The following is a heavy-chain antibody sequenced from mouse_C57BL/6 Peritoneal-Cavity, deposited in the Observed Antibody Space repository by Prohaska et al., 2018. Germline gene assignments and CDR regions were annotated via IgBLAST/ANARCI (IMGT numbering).Heavy chain of an antibody. CDR2: INPNNGFT. J-gene: IGHJ2*01. D-gene: IGHD1-1*02. Sequence: EVQLQQPGPELVKPGASVKIPCKASGYTFTDYNMEGVTQSHGKSLEWIVDINPNNGFTIYNQKFKGQAPLTVDKSSSTAYMELRRLTSEDTAVYYCARRGNYFDYWGQGATLTVSS. V-gene: IGHV1-18*01. CDR3: ARRGNYFDY. CDR1: GYTFTDYN.